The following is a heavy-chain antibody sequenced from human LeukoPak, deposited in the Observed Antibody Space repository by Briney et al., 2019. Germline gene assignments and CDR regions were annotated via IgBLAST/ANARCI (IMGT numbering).Heavy chain of an antibody. CDR2: ISSSGSTI. D-gene: IGHD3-10*01. CDR3: ARVSITMVRADAFDI. V-gene: IGHV3-11*01. Sequence: GGPLRLSCAASGFTFSDYYMSWLRQAPGKGLEWVSYISSSGSTIYYADSVKGRFTISRDNAKNSLYLQMNSLRAEDTAVYYCARVSITMVRADAFDIWGQGTMVTVSS. J-gene: IGHJ3*02. CDR1: GFTFSDYY.